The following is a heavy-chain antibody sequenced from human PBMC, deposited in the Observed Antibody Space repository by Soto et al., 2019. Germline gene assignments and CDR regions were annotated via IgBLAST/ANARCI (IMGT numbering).Heavy chain of an antibody. CDR2: ISAYNGNT. CDR1: GYTFTSYG. Sequence: QVQLVQSGAEVKKPGASVKVSCKASGYTFTSYGISWVRQAPGQGLEWMGWISAYNGNTNYAQKLQGRVTMTTDTSTSIAYMELRSLGSDDTAVYYCARDTAGYQLPVTPVDYWGQGTLFTVSS. D-gene: IGHD2-2*01. V-gene: IGHV1-18*01. CDR3: ARDTAGYQLPVTPVDY. J-gene: IGHJ4*02.